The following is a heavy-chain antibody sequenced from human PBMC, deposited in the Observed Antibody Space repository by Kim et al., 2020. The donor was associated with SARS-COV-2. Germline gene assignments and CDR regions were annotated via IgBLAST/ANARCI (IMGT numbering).Heavy chain of an antibody. D-gene: IGHD6-13*01. Sequence: GGSLRLSCAASGFTFDDYAMHCVRQAPGKGLGWVSGISRNSGSIGYADSVKGRFTISRDNAKNSLYLQMNSLRAEDTALYYCAKDIVPIAAAGNDAFDILGQGTMVTVSS. CDR1: GFTFDDYA. CDR3: AKDIVPIAAAGNDAFDI. CDR2: ISRNSGSI. J-gene: IGHJ3*02. V-gene: IGHV3-9*01.